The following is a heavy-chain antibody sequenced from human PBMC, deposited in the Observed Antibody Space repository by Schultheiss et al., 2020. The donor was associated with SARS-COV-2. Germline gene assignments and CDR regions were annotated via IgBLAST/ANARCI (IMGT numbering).Heavy chain of an antibody. V-gene: IGHV4-59*11. CDR3: AREGEGGSIDY. CDR1: GGSISTHF. Sequence: SETLSLTCTVSGGSISTHFWSWIRQPPGKGLEWIGHVSYSGSTDYNPSLKSRVAISLDTSKNQFSLKLSSVTAADTAVYYCAREGEGGSIDYWGQGTLVTVSS. CDR2: VSYSGST. D-gene: IGHD1-26*01. J-gene: IGHJ4*02.